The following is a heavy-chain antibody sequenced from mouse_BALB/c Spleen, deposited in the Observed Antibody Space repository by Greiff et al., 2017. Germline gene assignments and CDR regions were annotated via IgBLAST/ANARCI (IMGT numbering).Heavy chain of an antibody. J-gene: IGHJ3*01. Sequence: LVEPGGSLKLSCAASGFDFSRYWMSWVRQAPGKGLEWIGEINPDSSTINYTPSLKDKFIISRDNAKNTLYLQMSKVRSEDTALYYCARPNYYGSSYVAYWGQGTLVTVSA. CDR2: INPDSSTI. CDR1: GFDFSRYW. V-gene: IGHV4-1*02. CDR3: ARPNYYGSSYVAY. D-gene: IGHD1-1*01.